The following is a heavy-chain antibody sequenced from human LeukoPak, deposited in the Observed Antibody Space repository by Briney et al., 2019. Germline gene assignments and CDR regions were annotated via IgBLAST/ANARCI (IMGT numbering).Heavy chain of an antibody. CDR3: ARVRTPYYYYMDV. V-gene: IGHV4-4*09. Sequence: SETLSLTCTVSGGSISSYYWSWIRQPPGKGLEWIGHIYTSGSTNYNPSLKSRVTISVDTSKNQFSLKLSSVTAADTAVYYCARVRTPYYYYMDVWGKGTTVTVSS. CDR2: IYTSGST. D-gene: IGHD1-14*01. CDR1: GGSISSYY. J-gene: IGHJ6*03.